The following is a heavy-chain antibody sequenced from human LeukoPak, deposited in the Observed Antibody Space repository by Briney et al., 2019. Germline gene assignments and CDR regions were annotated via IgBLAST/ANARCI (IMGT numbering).Heavy chain of an antibody. D-gene: IGHD3-10*01. CDR2: VYHSGAE. Sequence: SVYHSGAEYVNPSLKSRVTTSVDTSKSQFYLTLTSVTAADTAVYFCARASFASGSYYFDLWGPGTLITVSS. V-gene: IGHV4-38-2*02. J-gene: IGHJ4*02. CDR3: ARASFASGSYYFDL.